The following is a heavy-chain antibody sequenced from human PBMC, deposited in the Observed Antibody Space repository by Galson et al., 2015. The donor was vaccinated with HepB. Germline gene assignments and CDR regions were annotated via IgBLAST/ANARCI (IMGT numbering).Heavy chain of an antibody. J-gene: IGHJ6*02. Sequence: SVKVSCKASGGTFSSYAISWVRQAPGQGLEWMGGIIPIFGTANYAQKFQGRVTITADESTSTAYMELSSLRSEDTAVYYCARDSFLRPMLYGGGYYYYGMDVWGQGTTVTVSS. CDR3: ARDSFLRPMLYGGGYYYYGMDV. CDR1: GGTFSSYA. D-gene: IGHD2-8*01. CDR2: IIPIFGTA. V-gene: IGHV1-69*13.